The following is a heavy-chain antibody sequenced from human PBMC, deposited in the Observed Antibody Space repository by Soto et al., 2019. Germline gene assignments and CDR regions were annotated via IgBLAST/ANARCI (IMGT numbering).Heavy chain of an antibody. J-gene: IGHJ5*02. CDR3: ASGSWGLHGDGFDP. CDR2: ISSYNDNT. V-gene: IGHV1-18*04. Sequence: QPHLEQSGPEVKKPGASVKISCKASAYAFSKYGFNWVRRAPGQGLEWLAWISSYNDNTNYAQKFQGRVTVTKDTSTNTIYMDLRSLTSEDTAVYYCASGSWGLHGDGFDPWGQGTLVTVSS. CDR1: AYAFSKYG. D-gene: IGHD3-16*01.